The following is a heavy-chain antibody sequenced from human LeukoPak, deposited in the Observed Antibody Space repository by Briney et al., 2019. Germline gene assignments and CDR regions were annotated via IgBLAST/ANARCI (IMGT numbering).Heavy chain of an antibody. J-gene: IGHJ6*03. Sequence: PSETLSLTCAAYGGSFSGYYWSWIRQPPGKGLEWIGEINHSGSTNYNPSLKSRVTISVDTSKNQFSLKLSSVTAADTAVYYCARGRGYSYGYHYYYYYMDVWGKGTTVTVSS. D-gene: IGHD5-18*01. CDR1: GGSFSGYY. CDR2: INHSGST. V-gene: IGHV4-34*01. CDR3: ARGRGYSYGYHYYYYYMDV.